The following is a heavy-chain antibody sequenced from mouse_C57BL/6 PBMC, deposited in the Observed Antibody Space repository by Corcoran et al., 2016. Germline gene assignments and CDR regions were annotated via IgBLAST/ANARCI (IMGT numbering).Heavy chain of an antibody. Sequence: QIQLVQSGPELKKPGETVKISCKASGYTFTTYGMSWVKQAPGKGLKWMGWINTYSGVPTYADDFKGRFAFSLETSASTAYLQINNLKNEDTATYFCARRGYYYGSSQYYFDYWGQGTTLTVSS. J-gene: IGHJ2*01. CDR1: GYTFTTYG. D-gene: IGHD1-1*01. V-gene: IGHV9-3*01. CDR2: INTYSGVP. CDR3: ARRGYYYGSSQYYFDY.